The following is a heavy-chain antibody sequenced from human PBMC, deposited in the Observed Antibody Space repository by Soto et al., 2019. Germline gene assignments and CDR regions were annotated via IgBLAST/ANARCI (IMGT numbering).Heavy chain of an antibody. CDR1: GFTCSSYW. D-gene: IGHD6-13*01. CDR3: ARIASAGRGWDV. J-gene: IGHJ6*02. Sequence: EVQLVESGGGLVQPGGSLRLSCAASGFTCSSYWMSWVRQAPVKGLEWVGNIKQDGSEKNYVDFMEGRFTISRDNAENSLYLQMNSLRAEDTAVYYCARIASAGRGWDVWGQGTTVVVSS. CDR2: IKQDGSEK. V-gene: IGHV3-7*01.